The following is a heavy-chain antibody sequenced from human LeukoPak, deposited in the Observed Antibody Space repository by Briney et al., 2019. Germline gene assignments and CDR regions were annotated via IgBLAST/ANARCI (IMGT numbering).Heavy chain of an antibody. Sequence: PSETLSLTCTVSGGSISSGDYYWSWIRQPPGKGLEWIGYIYYSGSTYYNPSLKSRVTISVDTSKNQFSLKLSSVTAADTAVYYCARVRKVYDSSGYYFDYWGQGTLVTVSS. V-gene: IGHV4-30-4*01. J-gene: IGHJ4*02. CDR3: ARVRKVYDSSGYYFDY. CDR1: GGSISSGDYY. CDR2: IYYSGST. D-gene: IGHD3-22*01.